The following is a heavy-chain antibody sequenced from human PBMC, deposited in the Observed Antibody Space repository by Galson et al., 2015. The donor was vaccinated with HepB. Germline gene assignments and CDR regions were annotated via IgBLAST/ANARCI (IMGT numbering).Heavy chain of an antibody. CDR1: KYSFSSYW. CDR3: ARQDSGSFSGVDY. Sequence: QSGAEVKKPGESLKISCKGSKYSFSSYWVGWVRQMPVKSLEWMGIINPDDSDTRYSPSFQGQVTISADKSISTAYLQWGSLKASDTAMYYCARQDSGSFSGVDYWGQGTLVTVSP. V-gene: IGHV5-51*01. J-gene: IGHJ4*02. CDR2: INPDDSDT. D-gene: IGHD1-26*01.